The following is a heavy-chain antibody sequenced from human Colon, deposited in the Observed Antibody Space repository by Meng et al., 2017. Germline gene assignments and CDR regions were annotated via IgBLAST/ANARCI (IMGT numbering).Heavy chain of an antibody. V-gene: IGHV3-49*04. CDR1: GLTFGVYA. CDR2: IRGKAYGETT. J-gene: IGHJ4*02. Sequence: SLKISCPTSGLTFGVYAINCVRQAIGKGLERVGFIRGKAYGETTEYAESVKGRFTIYRDDSNNNAYVQMNSLKTDDTAVHYCTGGSGSYLAVYWGQGTLVTVSS. D-gene: IGHD3-10*01. CDR3: TGGSGSYLAVY.